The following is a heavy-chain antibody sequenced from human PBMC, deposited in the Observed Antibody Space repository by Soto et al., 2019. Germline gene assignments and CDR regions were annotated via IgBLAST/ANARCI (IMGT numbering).Heavy chain of an antibody. Sequence: EVQLVESGGGLVKPGGSLRVSCAASGFAFNNYTMNWVRQAPGKGLEWVSSISGTGKYIYHASSVKGRFTISRDNAKQSLYLQMNSLRVEDTALYYCARGLSSGWFDSWAQGILVTVSA. CDR1: GFAFNNYT. J-gene: IGHJ5*01. CDR3: ARGLSSGWFDS. CDR2: ISGTGKYI. V-gene: IGHV3-21*01. D-gene: IGHD6-19*01.